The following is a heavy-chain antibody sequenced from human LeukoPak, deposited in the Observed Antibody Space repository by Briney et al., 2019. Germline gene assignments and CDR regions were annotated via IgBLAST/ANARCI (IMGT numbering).Heavy chain of an antibody. J-gene: IGHJ4*02. CDR3: ARPKYSSSYFDY. Sequence: ASVNVSCKASGYTFTGYYMHWVRQAPGQGLEWMGRISPNSGGTNYAQKFQGRVTMTRDTSISTAYMELSRLRSDDTAVYYCARPKYSSSYFDYWGQGTLVTVSS. CDR1: GYTFTGYY. V-gene: IGHV1-2*06. CDR2: ISPNSGGT. D-gene: IGHD6-6*01.